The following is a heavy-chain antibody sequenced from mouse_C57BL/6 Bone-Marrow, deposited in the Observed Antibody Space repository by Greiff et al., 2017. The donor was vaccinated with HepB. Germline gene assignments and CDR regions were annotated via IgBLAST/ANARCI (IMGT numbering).Heavy chain of an antibody. V-gene: IGHV1-80*01. CDR2: IYPGDGDT. D-gene: IGHD1-1*01. CDR1: GYAFSSYW. CDR3: ARFYYYGSSPYYFDY. Sequence: VKLVESGAELVKPGASVKISCKASGYAFSSYWMNWVKQRPGKGLEWIGQIYPGDGDTNYNGKFKGKATLTADKSSSTAYMQLSSLTSEDSAVYFCARFYYYGSSPYYFDYWGQGTTLTVSS. J-gene: IGHJ2*01.